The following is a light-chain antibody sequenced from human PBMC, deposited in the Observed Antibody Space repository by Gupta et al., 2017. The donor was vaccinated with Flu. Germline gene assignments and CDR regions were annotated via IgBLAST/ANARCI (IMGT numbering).Light chain of an antibody. J-gene: IGKJ2*01. CDR1: QSVSSSY. Sequence: EIVLTQSPGTLSLSPGERATLSCRASQSVSSSYLAWYQQKPGQAPRLLISGASSRATGIPDRFSGSGSGTDFTLTITRLEPEDFAVYYCQQYAGSPMYTFGQGTKLEIK. CDR3: QQYAGSPMYT. CDR2: GAS. V-gene: IGKV3-20*01.